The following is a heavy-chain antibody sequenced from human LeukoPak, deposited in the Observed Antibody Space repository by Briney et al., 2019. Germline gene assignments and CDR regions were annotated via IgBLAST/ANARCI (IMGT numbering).Heavy chain of an antibody. J-gene: IGHJ4*02. V-gene: IGHV3-33*01. Sequence: GGSLRLSCAASGFTVNNYVMHWVRQAPGKGLEWVAVLWSSGTTKNYADSVNGRFTISRDTSKNTVYLQMNSLRAEDTALYFCARDLSSWTPGIYGGQGALVTVSS. D-gene: IGHD6-13*01. CDR1: GFTVNNYV. CDR2: LWSSGTTK. CDR3: ARDLSSWTPGIY.